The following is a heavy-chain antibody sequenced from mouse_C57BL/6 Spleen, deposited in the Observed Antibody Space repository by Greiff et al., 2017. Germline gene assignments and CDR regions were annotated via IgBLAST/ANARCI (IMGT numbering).Heavy chain of an antibody. V-gene: IGHV1-63*01. CDR2: IYPGGGYT. D-gene: IGHD1-1*01. CDR1: GYTFTNYW. Sequence: VKLQESGAELVRPGTSVKMSCKASGYTFTNYWIGWAKQRPGHGLEWIGDIYPGGGYTNYNEKFKGKATLTADKSSSTAYMQFSSLTSEDSAIYYCARRFTTVVAQYFDYWGQGTTLTVSS. CDR3: ARRFTTVVAQYFDY. J-gene: IGHJ2*01.